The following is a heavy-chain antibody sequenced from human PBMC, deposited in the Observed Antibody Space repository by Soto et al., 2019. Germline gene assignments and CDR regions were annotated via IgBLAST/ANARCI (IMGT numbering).Heavy chain of an antibody. CDR1: VYTFTDYY. CDR3: AKGDVRAVASSDP. CDR2: INPNSGGT. V-gene: IGHV1-2*02. Sequence: GASVKVSCKASVYTFTDYYILWVRPAPGQGLEWMGWINPNSGGTNYAQKFQGRVTMTRDTSLSTAYMELSRLISDDTAVYYCAKGDVRAVASSDPWGEGALVTVYS. D-gene: IGHD2-21*02. J-gene: IGHJ5*02.